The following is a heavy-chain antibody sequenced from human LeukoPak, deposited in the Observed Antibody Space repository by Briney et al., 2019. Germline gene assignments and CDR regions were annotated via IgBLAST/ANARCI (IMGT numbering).Heavy chain of an antibody. V-gene: IGHV4-34*01. Sequence: SETLSLTCAVYGGSFSGYYWSWIRQPPGKGLEWIGEINHSGSTNYNPSLKSRVTISVDTSKNQFSLKLSSVTAADTAVYYCASHDTGKPSVDNWAKGTLVTVSS. D-gene: IGHD3-22*01. CDR2: INHSGST. CDR3: ASHDTGKPSVDN. CDR1: GGSFSGYY. J-gene: IGHJ4*02.